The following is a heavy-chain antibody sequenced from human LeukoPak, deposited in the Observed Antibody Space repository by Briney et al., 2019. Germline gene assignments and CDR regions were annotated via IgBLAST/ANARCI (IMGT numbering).Heavy chain of an antibody. CDR3: ARGHYDVLTSSYKWAPDY. V-gene: IGHV3-21*06. Sequence: GGSLRLSCAASGFTFSSYAMSWVRQAPGKGLEWVSSITSGGGYTYYADSVKGRFTTSRDNAKNSLSLRLDSLRAEDTAVYYCARGHYDVLTSSYKWAPDYWGQGTLVTVSS. D-gene: IGHD3-9*01. CDR2: ITSGGGYT. CDR1: GFTFSSYA. J-gene: IGHJ4*02.